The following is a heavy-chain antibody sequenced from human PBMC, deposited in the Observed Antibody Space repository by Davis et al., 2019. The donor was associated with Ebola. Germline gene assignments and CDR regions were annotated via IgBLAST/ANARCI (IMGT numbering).Heavy chain of an antibody. CDR2: IIPIFGTA. J-gene: IGHJ5*02. Sequence: SVKVSCKASGGTFSSYAISWVRQAPGQGLEWMGGIIPIFGTANYAQKFQGRVTITADESTSTAYMELSSLRSEDTAVYYCARDTYPVAGKGWFDPWGQGTLVTVSS. CDR1: GGTFSSYA. CDR3: ARDTYPVAGKGWFDP. D-gene: IGHD6-19*01. V-gene: IGHV1-69*13.